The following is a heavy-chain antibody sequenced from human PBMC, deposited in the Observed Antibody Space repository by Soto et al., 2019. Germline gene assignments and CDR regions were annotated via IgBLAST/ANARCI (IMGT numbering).Heavy chain of an antibody. CDR1: GFTFSTYA. V-gene: IGHV3-23*01. J-gene: IGHJ4*01. CDR3: ARDPIRIASAGAAY. Sequence: GGSLRLSCATSGFTFSTYAMSWVRQAPGKGLDWVSSIHSSGVTYYADSVKGRFTSSRDNSKNTLYLQLNSLRAEDTAIYYCARDPIRIASAGAAYWGQGSLVTVSS. CDR2: IHSSGVT. D-gene: IGHD6-13*01.